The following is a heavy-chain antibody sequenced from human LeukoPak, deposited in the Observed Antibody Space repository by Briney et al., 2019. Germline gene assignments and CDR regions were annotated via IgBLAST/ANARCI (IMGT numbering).Heavy chain of an antibody. Sequence: GGSLRLSCAASGFTFRHYWMSWVRQAPGKGLEWVSAITGDGDTTYYADSVRGRFTISRDNSKNTLYLQVNSLRAEDTAVYYCAKRGAGGKLFDYWGQGTLVTVSS. CDR1: GFTFRHYW. J-gene: IGHJ4*02. V-gene: IGHV3-23*01. CDR3: AKRGAGGKLFDY. CDR2: ITGDGDTT. D-gene: IGHD6-13*01.